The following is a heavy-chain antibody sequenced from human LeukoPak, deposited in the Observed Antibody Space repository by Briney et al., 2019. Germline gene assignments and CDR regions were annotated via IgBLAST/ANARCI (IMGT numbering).Heavy chain of an antibody. D-gene: IGHD5-12*01. J-gene: IGHJ4*02. CDR2: IKQDGSEK. CDR1: GFTFSNAW. Sequence: GGSLRLSCAASGFTFSNAWMTWVRQAPGKGLEWVANIKQDGSEKYYVDSVKGRFTISRDNAKNSLYLQMNSLRAEDTAVYYCARDLGWLRDYWGQGTLVTVSS. V-gene: IGHV3-7*01. CDR3: ARDLGWLRDY.